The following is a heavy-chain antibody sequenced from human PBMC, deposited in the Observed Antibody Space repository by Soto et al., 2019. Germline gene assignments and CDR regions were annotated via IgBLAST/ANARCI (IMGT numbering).Heavy chain of an antibody. V-gene: IGHV1-69*13. J-gene: IGHJ4*02. Sequence: GASVKVSCKASGGTFSSYAISWVRQAPGQGLEWMGGIIPIFGTANYAQKFQGRVTITADESTSTAYMELSSLRSEDTAVYYCARDLGTTVGFDYWGQGTLVTVSS. CDR2: IIPIFGTA. D-gene: IGHD1-1*01. CDR3: ARDLGTTVGFDY. CDR1: GGTFSSYA.